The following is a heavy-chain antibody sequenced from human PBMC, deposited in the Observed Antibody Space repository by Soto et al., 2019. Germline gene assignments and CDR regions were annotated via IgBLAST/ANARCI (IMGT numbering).Heavy chain of an antibody. J-gene: IGHJ6*02. CDR2: IIPIFGTA. CDR3: ARDVTYYDFWSGYYYYYYGMDV. CDR1: GGTFSSYA. Sequence: GASVKVSCKASGGTFSSYAISWVRQAPGQGLEWMGGIIPIFGTANYAQKFQGRVTITADKSTSTAYMELSSLRSEDTAVYYCARDVTYYDFWSGYYYYYYGMDVWGQGTTVTVSS. V-gene: IGHV1-69*06. D-gene: IGHD3-3*01.